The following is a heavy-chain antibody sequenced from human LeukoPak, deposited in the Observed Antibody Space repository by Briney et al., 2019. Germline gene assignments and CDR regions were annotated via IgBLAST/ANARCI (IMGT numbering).Heavy chain of an antibody. J-gene: IGHJ4*02. Sequence: GGSLRLSCAASGFTFDRYSMNWVRQAPGRGLEWVSTISGSGYSTFYADSVKGRFTISRDNSNNTLYLQMNALRADDAALYYCARDLLWFGESSVGWGQGSLVTVSS. CDR2: ISGSGYST. CDR3: ARDLLWFGESSVG. CDR1: GFTFDRYS. D-gene: IGHD3-10*01. V-gene: IGHV3-23*01.